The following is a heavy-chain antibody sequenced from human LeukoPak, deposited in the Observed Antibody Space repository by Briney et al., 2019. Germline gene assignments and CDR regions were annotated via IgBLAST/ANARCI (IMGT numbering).Heavy chain of an antibody. CDR3: ASDNYYDSSGYQG. J-gene: IGHJ4*02. CDR2: IYYLGST. CDR1: GGSISSYY. Sequence: SETLSLTCTVSGGSISSYYWSWIRQPPGKGLEWVGHIYYLGSTNYNPSLKSRVTISVDTSKNQFSLKLSSVTAADTAVYYCASDNYYDSSGYQGWGQGTLVTVSS. D-gene: IGHD3-22*01. V-gene: IGHV4-59*08.